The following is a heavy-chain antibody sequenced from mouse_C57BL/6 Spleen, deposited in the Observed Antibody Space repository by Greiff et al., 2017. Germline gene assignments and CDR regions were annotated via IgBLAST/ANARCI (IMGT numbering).Heavy chain of an antibody. Sequence: EVQRVESGPGLVKPSPSLSLTCSVTGYSITSGYYWNWIRQFPGNKLEWMGYISYDGSNNYNPSLKNRISITRDTSKNQFFLKLNSVTTADTATYYCARDKWTVLDYWGQGTTLTVSS. V-gene: IGHV3-6*01. CDR1: GYSITSGYY. D-gene: IGHD1-3*01. J-gene: IGHJ2*01. CDR3: ARDKWTVLDY. CDR2: ISYDGSN.